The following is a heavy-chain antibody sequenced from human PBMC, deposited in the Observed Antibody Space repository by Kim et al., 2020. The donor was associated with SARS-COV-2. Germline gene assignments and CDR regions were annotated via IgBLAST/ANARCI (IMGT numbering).Heavy chain of an antibody. V-gene: IGHV3-7*03. CDR1: GFSFSGYW. J-gene: IGHJ4*02. Sequence: GGSLRLSCSASGFSFSGYWMSWVRQAPGKGLQWVSAIRVGGSGTNYVNSVKGRFTISRDNAKNSLSLQMNTLRADDTAVYYCVSTNTFDYWGQVTLGTVSS. D-gene: IGHD1-1*01. CDR3: VSTNTFDY. CDR2: IRVGGSGT.